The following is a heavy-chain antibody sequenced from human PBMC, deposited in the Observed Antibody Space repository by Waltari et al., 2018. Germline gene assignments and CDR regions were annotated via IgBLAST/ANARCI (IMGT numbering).Heavy chain of an antibody. CDR3: AREVVSQFRNFDY. CDR1: VGSTRSISYS. D-gene: IGHD2-15*01. J-gene: IGHJ4*02. V-gene: IGHV4-39*07. Sequence: LQLQESGQGLVRPSEPRSLTCPVSVGSTRSISYSWGWFRQPPGKGLEWIGSIYYSGSTYYNPSLKSRVTISVDTSKNQFSLKLSSVTAADTAVYYCAREVVSQFRNFDYWGQGTLVTVSS. CDR2: IYYSGST.